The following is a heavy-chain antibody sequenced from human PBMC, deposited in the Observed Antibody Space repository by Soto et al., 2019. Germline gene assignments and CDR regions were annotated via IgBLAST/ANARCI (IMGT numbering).Heavy chain of an antibody. Sequence: QVQLVQSGAEVKKTGASVKVSCKASGYTFTSYGISWVRQAPGQGLEWMGWISAYNGNTNYAQKLQGRVTMTTDTSTSTAYMELRSLRSDDTAVYYCARGGFRISTSRLNYYYYMDVWGKGTTVTVSS. CDR1: GYTFTSYG. D-gene: IGHD2-2*01. CDR2: ISAYNGNT. CDR3: ARGGFRISTSRLNYYYYMDV. J-gene: IGHJ6*03. V-gene: IGHV1-18*01.